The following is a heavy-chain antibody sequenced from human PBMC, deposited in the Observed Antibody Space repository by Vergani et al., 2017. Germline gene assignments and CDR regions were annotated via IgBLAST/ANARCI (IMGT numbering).Heavy chain of an antibody. Sequence: QVQLQESGPGLVKPSETLSLTCTVSGGSISSYYWSWIRQPPGTGLEWIGYIYYSGSTNYNPSLKSRVTISVDTSKNQFSLKLSSVTAADTAVYYCASIYCGGDCYPNYWGQGTLVTVSS. CDR2: IYYSGST. D-gene: IGHD2-21*01. CDR1: GGSISSYY. CDR3: ASIYCGGDCYPNY. V-gene: IGHV4-59*01. J-gene: IGHJ4*02.